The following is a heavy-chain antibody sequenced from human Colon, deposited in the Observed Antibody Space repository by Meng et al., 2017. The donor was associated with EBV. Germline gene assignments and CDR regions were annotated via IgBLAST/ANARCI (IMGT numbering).Heavy chain of an antibody. D-gene: IGHD3-10*01. CDR3: ARRRGGSGRDC. V-gene: IGHV4-39*01. CDR2: IYHSGST. J-gene: IGHJ4*02. CDR1: GASNNSSHYY. Sequence: PASVTRSGTLPPPCTASGASNNSSHYYWGWVRQPPGKGLQWIGTIYHSGSTPYNPSLQSRVTMFVDTSKNQFSLMLTSVTATDTAVYYCARRRGGSGRDCWGQGTLVTVSS.